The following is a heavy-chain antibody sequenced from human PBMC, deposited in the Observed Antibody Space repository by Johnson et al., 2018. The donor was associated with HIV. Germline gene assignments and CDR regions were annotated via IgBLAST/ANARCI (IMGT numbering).Heavy chain of an antibody. J-gene: IGHJ3*02. CDR1: LSFSGYA. Sequence: QVQLVESGGGVVQPGRSLRLSCTSSLSFSGYAMHWVRQAPGKGLEWVAVVSYDSSNKYYADSVKGRFTISRDNSKNTLHLQMNGLGVDDTAVYYCARVGLGGVPWTLDIWGQGTMVTVSS. CDR2: VSYDSSNK. CDR3: ARVGLGGVPWTLDI. D-gene: IGHD2-8*02. V-gene: IGHV3-30*14.